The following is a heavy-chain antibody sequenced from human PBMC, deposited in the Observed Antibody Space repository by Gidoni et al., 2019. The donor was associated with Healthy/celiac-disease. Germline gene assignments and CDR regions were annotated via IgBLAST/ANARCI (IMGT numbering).Heavy chain of an antibody. D-gene: IGHD6-13*01. CDR3: ARGGSSSSGAGVAFDI. CDR2: IGTAGDT. J-gene: IGHJ3*02. Sequence: EVQLVESGGGLVQPGGSLRLSCAASGFTFSSYDRHGVRQATGKGLEWVSAIGTAGDTYYPGSVKGRFTISRENAKNSLYLQMNSLRAGDTAVYYCARGGSSSSGAGVAFDIWGQGTMVTVSS. V-gene: IGHV3-13*04. CDR1: GFTFSSYD.